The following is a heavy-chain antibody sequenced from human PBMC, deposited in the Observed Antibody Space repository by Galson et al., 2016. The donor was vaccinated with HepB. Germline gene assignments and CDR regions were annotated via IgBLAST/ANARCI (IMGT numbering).Heavy chain of an antibody. CDR2: FYTGGSM. V-gene: IGHV3-66*01. CDR1: GFTVSSNY. J-gene: IGHJ6*02. Sequence: SLRLSCAASGFTVSSNYMNWVRQAPGKGLEWISVFYTGGSMYWLDSVRGRFTMSGDNSKNTVYLQMNNLRAEDTAVNYCVREIPPDTTVYAMDGWGQGTTLTVSS. D-gene: IGHD1-1*01. CDR3: VREIPPDTTVYAMDG.